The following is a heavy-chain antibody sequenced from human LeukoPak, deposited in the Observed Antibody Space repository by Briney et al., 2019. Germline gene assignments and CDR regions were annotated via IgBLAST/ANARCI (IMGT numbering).Heavy chain of an antibody. J-gene: IGHJ6*03. D-gene: IGHD1-1*01. CDR2: ISAYNGNT. V-gene: IGHV1-18*01. CDR1: GGTFSSYA. Sequence: ASVKVSCKASGGTFSSYAISWVRQAPGQGLEWMGWISAYNGNTNYAQKLQGRVTMTTDTSTSTAYMELRSLRSDDTAVYYCARATYNWNDGYYYYYYMDVWGKGTTVTVSS. CDR3: ARATYNWNDGYYYYYYMDV.